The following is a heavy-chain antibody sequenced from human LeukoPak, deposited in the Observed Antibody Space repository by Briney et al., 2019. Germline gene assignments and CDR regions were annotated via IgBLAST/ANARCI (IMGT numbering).Heavy chain of an antibody. J-gene: IGHJ6*02. D-gene: IGHD4-17*01. CDR3: AKVRVGSVVGLRRYYYYGMDV. CDR1: GFTFSDYY. CDR2: ISSSGSTI. Sequence: GGSLLLSCAASGFTFSDYYMSWIRQAPGKGLEWVSYISSSGSTIYYADSVKGRFTISRDNAKNSLYLQMNSLRAEDTAVYYCAKVRVGSVVGLRRYYYYGMDVWGQGTTVTVSS. V-gene: IGHV3-11*04.